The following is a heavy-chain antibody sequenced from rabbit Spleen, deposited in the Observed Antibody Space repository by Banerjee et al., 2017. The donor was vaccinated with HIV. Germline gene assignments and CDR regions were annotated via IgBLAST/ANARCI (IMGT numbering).Heavy chain of an antibody. J-gene: IGHJ4*01. CDR1: GFDFSSNA. Sequence: QERLVESGGGLVQPEGSLTLTCKASGFDFSSNAMCWVRQAPGKRPEWIACIYNGDGSTYYASWVNGRFTISKTSSTTVTLKMASLTAADTATYFCARDGAGGSYFALWGPGTLVTVS. CDR3: ARDGAGGSYFAL. D-gene: IGHD8-1*01. V-gene: IGHV1S47*01. CDR2: IYNGDGST.